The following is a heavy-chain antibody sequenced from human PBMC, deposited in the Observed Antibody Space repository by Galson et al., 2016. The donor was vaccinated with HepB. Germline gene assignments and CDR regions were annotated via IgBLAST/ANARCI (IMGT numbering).Heavy chain of an antibody. CDR1: GGSISSSTSY. V-gene: IGHV4-39*07. CDR3: ASGGYDSGHKGNDY. Sequence: SETLSLTCSVSGGSISSSTSYWAWIRQSPKRGLEWIGGMYYNGDSAYHPSFRSRVTISVDTSKNQFSLKLNSVTAADTAVYYCASGGYDSGHKGNDYWGQGTLVTVSS. CDR2: MYYNGDS. J-gene: IGHJ4*02. D-gene: IGHD3-10*01.